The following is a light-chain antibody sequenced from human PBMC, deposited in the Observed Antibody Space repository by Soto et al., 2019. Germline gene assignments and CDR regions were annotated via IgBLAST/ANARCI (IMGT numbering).Light chain of an antibody. Sequence: DIQMTQSPSSLSSSVGDSVTITCRASQGVSGYLLWYQQTLGKAPKLLIYDASNLLSGIPARFSGSGSGTNFTLTISSLQPEDFAIYYCQQRYKTPHTFGEGTKLETK. CDR3: QQRYKTPHT. V-gene: IGKV1-39*01. J-gene: IGKJ2*01. CDR2: DAS. CDR1: QGVSGY.